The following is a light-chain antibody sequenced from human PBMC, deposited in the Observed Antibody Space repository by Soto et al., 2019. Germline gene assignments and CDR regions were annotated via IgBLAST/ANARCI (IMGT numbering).Light chain of an antibody. V-gene: IGKV3-11*01. CDR1: QSVSNS. CDR3: QQRRNWPRT. Sequence: EIVLTQSPATLSLSPGERATLSCRASQSVSNSLVWFQQKPGQAPRLLIYDASNRATDIPARFSGSGSGTDFTLTISSLEPEDLAVYYCQQRRNWPRTFGQGTKLESK. CDR2: DAS. J-gene: IGKJ2*01.